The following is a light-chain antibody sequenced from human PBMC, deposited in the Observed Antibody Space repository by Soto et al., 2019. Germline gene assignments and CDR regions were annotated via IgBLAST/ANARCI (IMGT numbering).Light chain of an antibody. CDR3: QSYDSSLSAYV. Sequence: QTVVTQPSSVSGAPGQRVTISCTGRSSNIGAGYDVHWYQQLPGKAPKVLIYGNINRPSGVPDRFSGSKSGTSASLAITGLQAEDEADYYCQSYDSSLSAYVFGTGTKLTVL. V-gene: IGLV1-40*01. J-gene: IGLJ1*01. CDR2: GNI. CDR1: SSNIGAGYD.